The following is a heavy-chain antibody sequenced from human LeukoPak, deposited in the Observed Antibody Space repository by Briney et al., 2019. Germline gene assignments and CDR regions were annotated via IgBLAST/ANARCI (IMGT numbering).Heavy chain of an antibody. CDR3: ARVAAYRTLASNLHNDY. J-gene: IGHJ4*02. V-gene: IGHV1-69*13. CDR2: IIPIFGTA. D-gene: IGHD3-16*02. Sequence: GASVKVSCKASGGTFSSYAISWVRQAPGQGLEWMGGIIPIFGTANYAQKFQGRVTITADESTSTAYMELSSLRSEDTAVYYCARVAAYRTLASNLHNDYWGQGTLVTVSS. CDR1: GGTFSSYA.